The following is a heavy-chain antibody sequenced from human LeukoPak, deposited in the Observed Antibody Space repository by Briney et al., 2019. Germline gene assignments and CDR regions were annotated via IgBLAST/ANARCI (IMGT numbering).Heavy chain of an antibody. CDR3: AKISDSGGFFYGGAFDI. D-gene: IGHD3-22*01. CDR1: GFTFSSYE. V-gene: IGHV3-48*03. CDR2: ISSSGSTI. J-gene: IGHJ3*02. Sequence: PGGSLRLSCAASGFTFSSYEMNWVRQAPGKGLEWVSYISSSGSTIYYADSVKGRFTISRDNAKNSLYLQMNSLRAEDTAVYYCAKISDSGGFFYGGAFDIWGQGTMVTVSS.